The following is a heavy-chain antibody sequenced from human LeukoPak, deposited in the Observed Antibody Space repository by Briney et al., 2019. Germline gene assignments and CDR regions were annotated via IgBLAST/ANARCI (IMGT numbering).Heavy chain of an antibody. D-gene: IGHD3-10*01. CDR1: GFTFSNAW. J-gene: IGHJ4*02. CDR3: ARARDYYGSGTYFVVADY. Sequence: GGSLRLSCAASGFTFSNAWMSWVRQAPGKGLEWVAVISYDGSKTDYADSVKGRFTVSRDDPNKTLFLQMNSLKSDDTALYSCARARDYYGSGTYFVVADYWGQGTLVTVSS. V-gene: IGHV3-30*03. CDR2: ISYDGSKT.